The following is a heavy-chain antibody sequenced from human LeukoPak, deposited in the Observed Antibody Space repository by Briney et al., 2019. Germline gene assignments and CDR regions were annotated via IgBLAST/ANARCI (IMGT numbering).Heavy chain of an antibody. J-gene: IGHJ4*02. V-gene: IGHV3-43D*03. CDR3: AKDRRAAADYCFDY. CDR2: ISWDGGST. Sequence: GGSLRLSCAASGFTFDDYGMHWVRQAPGKGLEWVSLISWDGGSTYYADSVKGRFTISRDNSKNSLYLQMNSLRAEDTALYYCAKDRRAAADYCFDYWGQGTLVTVSS. D-gene: IGHD6-13*01. CDR1: GFTFDDYG.